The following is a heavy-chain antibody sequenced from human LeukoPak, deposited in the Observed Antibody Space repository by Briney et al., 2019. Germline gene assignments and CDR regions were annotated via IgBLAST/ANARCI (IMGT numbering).Heavy chain of an antibody. CDR2: IYYSGST. CDR3: ARGTYYYDSSGYSVVD. J-gene: IGHJ4*02. V-gene: IGHV4-59*01. CDR1: GGSISSYY. D-gene: IGHD3-22*01. Sequence: SETLSLTCTVSGGSISSYYWSWIRQPPGKGLEWIGYIYYSGSTNYNPSLKSRVTISVDTSKNQFSLKLSSVTAADTAVYYCARGTYYYDSSGYSVVDWGQGTLVTVSS.